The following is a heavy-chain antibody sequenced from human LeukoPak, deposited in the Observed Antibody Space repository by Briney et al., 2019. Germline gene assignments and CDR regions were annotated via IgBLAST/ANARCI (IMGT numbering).Heavy chain of an antibody. CDR3: AKGDTMVRGTPTY. Sequence: ASVKVSCKASGYTFTGYYMHWVRQAPGQGLEWMGWINPNSGGTNYAQKFQGRVTMTRDTSTSTAYMELSRLRSDDTAVYYCAKGDTMVRGTPTYWGQGTLVTVSS. D-gene: IGHD3-10*01. CDR1: GYTFTGYY. J-gene: IGHJ4*02. CDR2: INPNSGGT. V-gene: IGHV1-2*02.